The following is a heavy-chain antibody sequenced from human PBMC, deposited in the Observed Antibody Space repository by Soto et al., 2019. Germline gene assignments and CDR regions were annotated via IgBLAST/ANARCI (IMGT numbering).Heavy chain of an antibody. Sequence: QVQLQESRPGLVKPSQTLSLTCTVSGGSISSGDYYWSWMRQPPGKGLEWIGCIYYSGSTYYNPSHISRVNTALETSKNQLTLKLSSVTAADTAVYYCARGIAPYYDSSGQDDFDIWGQGTMVTVSS. J-gene: IGHJ3*02. V-gene: IGHV4-30-4*01. D-gene: IGHD3-22*01. CDR2: IYYSGST. CDR3: ARGIAPYYDSSGQDDFDI. CDR1: GGSISSGDYY.